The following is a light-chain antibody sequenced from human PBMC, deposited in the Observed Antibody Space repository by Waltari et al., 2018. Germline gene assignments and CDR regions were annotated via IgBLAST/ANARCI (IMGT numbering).Light chain of an antibody. J-gene: IGLJ1*01. Sequence: QSALTQPASVSGSPGQSITISSTGTSSDVGSYNLVPWYQQHPGKAPKLMIYEGSKRPSGVSNRFSGSKSGNTASLTISGLQAEDEADYYCCSYAGSSIFYVFGTGTKVTVL. CDR1: SSDVGSYNL. V-gene: IGLV2-23*01. CDR2: EGS. CDR3: CSYAGSSIFYV.